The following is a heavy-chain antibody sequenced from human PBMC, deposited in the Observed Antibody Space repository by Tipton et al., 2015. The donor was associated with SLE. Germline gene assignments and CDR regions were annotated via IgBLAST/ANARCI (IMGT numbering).Heavy chain of an antibody. V-gene: IGHV3-30*03. J-gene: IGHJ3*02. D-gene: IGHD5-12*01. CDR1: GFRFSQFA. Sequence: SLRLSCTPSGFRFSQFAMQWVRQAPGKGLEWVALITYDGSTQYYADSVKGRFTISRDNSKSTLYLQMNSLRGDDSAVYYCVRDIVATIEDVFDIWGQGTMVTVST. CDR3: VRDIVATIEDVFDI. CDR2: ITYDGSTQ.